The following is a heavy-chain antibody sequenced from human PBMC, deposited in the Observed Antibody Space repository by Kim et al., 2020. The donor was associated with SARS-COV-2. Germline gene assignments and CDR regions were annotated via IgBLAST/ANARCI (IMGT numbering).Heavy chain of an antibody. J-gene: IGHJ3*02. CDR3: ARGGRGSAAFDI. Sequence: KYSQKFQGRVTITRDTAASTAYMELSSRRSEDTAVYYCARGGRGSAAFDIWGQGTMVTVSS. D-gene: IGHD3-16*01. V-gene: IGHV1-3*01.